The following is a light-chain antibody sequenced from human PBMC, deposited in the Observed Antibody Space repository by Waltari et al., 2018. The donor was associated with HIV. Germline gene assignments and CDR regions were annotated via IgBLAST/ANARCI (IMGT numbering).Light chain of an antibody. CDR1: NSHLATTS. V-gene: IGLV1-51*01. CDR3: GTWDNSLKAGV. CDR2: DNT. J-gene: IGLJ3*02. Sequence: QSVLTQPPSVSAAPGQKVTISCSGCNSHLATTSVAWYQQFQGTAPKLLIFDNTDRPSGIPDRFSGSKSGTSATLGITGLQIGDEADYYCGTWDNSLKAGVFGGGTRLTVL.